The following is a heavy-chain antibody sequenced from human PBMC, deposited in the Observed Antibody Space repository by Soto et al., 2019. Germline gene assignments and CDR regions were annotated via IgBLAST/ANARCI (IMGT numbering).Heavy chain of an antibody. Sequence: EVQLVESGGGLVQPGGSLRLSCAASGFILSDHYMDWVRQAPGKGLEWVGRSRNKANSYTTEYVASVKGRFTISRDESKNSLYLQMNSLRTEDTAVYYCARAAPPCQHWGQGTLVSVSS. CDR1: GFILSDHY. J-gene: IGHJ1*01. D-gene: IGHD6-25*01. CDR2: SRNKANSYTT. V-gene: IGHV3-72*01. CDR3: ARAAPPCQH.